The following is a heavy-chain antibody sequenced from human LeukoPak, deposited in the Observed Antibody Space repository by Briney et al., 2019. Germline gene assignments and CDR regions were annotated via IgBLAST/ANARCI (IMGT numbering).Heavy chain of an antibody. CDR1: GFTFKFYA. Sequence: GGTLRLSCARSGFTFKFYAMTWVRQAPGKGLEWVSGITGDASVTYDADSVKGRFNISRDYAKNTLYLQLRGVIADHTAVYYCAKAYSSSLYGDSFHIGSQGTKVTVSP. CDR2: ITGDASVT. J-gene: IGHJ3*02. V-gene: IGHV3-23*01. D-gene: IGHD6-13*01. CDR3: AKAYSSSLYGDSFHI.